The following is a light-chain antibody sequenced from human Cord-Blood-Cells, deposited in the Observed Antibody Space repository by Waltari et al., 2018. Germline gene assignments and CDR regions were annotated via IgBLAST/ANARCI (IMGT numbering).Light chain of an antibody. Sequence: DIQMTQSPSSLSASVGDRVTITCRATQSISNYLNWYQQKPGKAPKLLIYAASSLQSGVPSMFSGGGAGTDFTLTISSLQPEDFATYYCQQSYSTPWTFGQGTKVEIK. CDR3: QQSYSTPWT. CDR1: QSISNY. V-gene: IGKV1-39*01. CDR2: AAS. J-gene: IGKJ1*01.